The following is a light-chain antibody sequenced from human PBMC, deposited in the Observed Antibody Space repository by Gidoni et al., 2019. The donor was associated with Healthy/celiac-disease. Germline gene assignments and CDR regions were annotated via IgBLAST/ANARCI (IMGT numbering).Light chain of an antibody. V-gene: IGKV1-5*03. Sequence: DIQMTQSPSTLSASVGDRVTITCRASPSISSWLAWYQQKPGNAPKLLIYKAASLESGVPSRFSGSGSGTEFTLTISSLQHDDFETYYCQQSSPMYTFGQGTKLEIK. CDR2: KAA. CDR3: QQSSPMYT. CDR1: PSISSW. J-gene: IGKJ2*01.